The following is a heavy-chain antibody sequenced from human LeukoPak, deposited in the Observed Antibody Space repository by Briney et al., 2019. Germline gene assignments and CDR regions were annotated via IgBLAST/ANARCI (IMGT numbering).Heavy chain of an antibody. CDR1: GYTFNLYW. CDR2: ISADGTTT. Sequence: PGGSLRLSCAASGYTFNLYWIHWVRQVPGKGLEWLSRISADGTTTNYADSVNGRFTISRDNAKNTLYMQMHSLGVDDTAVYYCARDSLYHSGWGSYQPYWFDPWGQGTLVTVSS. J-gene: IGHJ5*02. CDR3: ARDSLYHSGWGSYQPYWFDP. D-gene: IGHD3-10*01. V-gene: IGHV3-74*01.